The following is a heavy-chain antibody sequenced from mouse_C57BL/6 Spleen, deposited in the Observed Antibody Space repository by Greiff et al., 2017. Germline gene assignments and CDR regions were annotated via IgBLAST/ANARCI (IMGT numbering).Heavy chain of an antibody. Sequence: QVQLKESGPGLVAPSPSLSITCTASGFSLTSYGVHWVRQPPGQGLEWLVVIWSDGSTTYDTALETRLSISKDNSNSQVFLKMNSLQTDDAAMYYCARQSFYYAMDYWGQGTSVTVSS. V-gene: IGHV2-6*02. CDR1: GFSLTSYG. CDR2: IWSDGST. CDR3: ARQSFYYAMDY. J-gene: IGHJ4*01.